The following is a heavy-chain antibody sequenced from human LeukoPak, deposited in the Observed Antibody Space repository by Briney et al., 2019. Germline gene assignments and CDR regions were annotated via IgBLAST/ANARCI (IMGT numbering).Heavy chain of an antibody. CDR2: IRDDGSNK. CDR3: AKSSSGRSMGY. D-gene: IGHD6-19*01. V-gene: IGHV3-30*02. J-gene: IGHJ4*02. Sequence: PGGSLRLSCAASGFSFSSYAMHWVRQAPGKGLEWVAFIRDDGSNKYYADSVKGRFTISRDNSKNTLYLQMNSLRAEDTAVYYCAKSSSGRSMGYWGQGTLVTVPS. CDR1: GFSFSSYA.